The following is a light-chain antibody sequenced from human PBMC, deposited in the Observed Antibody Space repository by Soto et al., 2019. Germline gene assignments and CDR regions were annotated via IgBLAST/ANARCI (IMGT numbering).Light chain of an antibody. CDR1: SSNTGAGYD. CDR3: QSYDNSLSGSVV. CDR2: GNN. J-gene: IGLJ3*02. Sequence: QSVLTQPPSVSGAPGQRVTISCTGSSSNTGAGYDVHWYQQLPGTAPKLLIYGNNNRPSGVPDRFSGSKSGTSASLAITGLQAEDEADYYYQSYDNSLSGSVVFGGGTKVTVL. V-gene: IGLV1-40*01.